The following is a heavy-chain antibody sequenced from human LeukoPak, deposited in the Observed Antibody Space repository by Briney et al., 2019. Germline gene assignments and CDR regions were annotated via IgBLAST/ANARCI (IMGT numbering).Heavy chain of an antibody. CDR1: GCSFTNYW. V-gene: IGHV5-51*01. Sequence: GGSLQISCKGSGCSFTNYWIGWGRRMPGKGLEWMGIIYPGDSDTRYSPSFQRQVTISADKSINTAYLQWSSLKASDTAMYYCARRWFGELEYYFDYWGQGSLVTVSS. CDR2: IYPGDSDT. D-gene: IGHD3-10*01. J-gene: IGHJ4*02. CDR3: ARRWFGELEYYFDY.